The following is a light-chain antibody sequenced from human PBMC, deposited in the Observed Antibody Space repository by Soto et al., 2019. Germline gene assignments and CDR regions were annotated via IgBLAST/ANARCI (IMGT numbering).Light chain of an antibody. CDR3: SSYAGSNNWV. Sequence: QSALTQPPSASGSLGQSVTISCTGTSSDVGGYNYVSWYQQHPGKAPKVMIYEVNKRPSGVPDRFSGSKSGNTASLTVSGLQAEDEADYYGSSYAGSNNWVFGGGTKVTVL. CDR1: SSDVGGYNY. V-gene: IGLV2-8*01. J-gene: IGLJ3*02. CDR2: EVN.